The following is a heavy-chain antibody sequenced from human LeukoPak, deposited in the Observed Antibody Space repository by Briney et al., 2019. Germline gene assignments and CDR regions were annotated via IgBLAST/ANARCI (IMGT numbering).Heavy chain of an antibody. CDR3: AGQKDPRPIDY. CDR1: GYTFIAYY. CDR2: VNPASGGT. J-gene: IGHJ4*02. V-gene: IGHV1-2*02. Sequence: ASVKVSCKASGYTFIAYYMHWVWQAPGQGLEWMGWVNPASGGTNYAQKFQGRVTMTRDTSIATAYMELNELTSDDTAVYYCAGQKDPRPIDYWGQGTLVTVSS.